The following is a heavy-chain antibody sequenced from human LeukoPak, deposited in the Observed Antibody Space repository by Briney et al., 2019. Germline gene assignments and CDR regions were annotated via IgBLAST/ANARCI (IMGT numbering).Heavy chain of an antibody. J-gene: IGHJ4*02. CDR3: ARDSYGSGELDY. CDR2: ISGSSDYI. CDR1: GFTFSSYT. D-gene: IGHD3-10*01. V-gene: IGHV3-21*01. Sequence: GGSLRLSCAASGFTFSSYTINWVRQAPGKGLEWVSSISGSSDYIYYADSVKGRFTISRDNAKKSLYLQMNSLRVEDTAVYYYARDSYGSGELDYWGQGTLVTVSS.